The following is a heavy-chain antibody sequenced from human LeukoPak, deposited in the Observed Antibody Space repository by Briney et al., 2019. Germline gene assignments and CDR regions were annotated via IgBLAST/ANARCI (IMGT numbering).Heavy chain of an antibody. Sequence: GGSLRLSCAASGFTFSSYGMDWVRQAPGKGLEWVAVISYDGSNKYYADSVKGRFTIARDNSKNTLYLQMNSLRAEDTAVYCCAKDRGDYTYYFDFWGQGTLVSVSS. J-gene: IGHJ4*02. D-gene: IGHD4-17*01. CDR2: ISYDGSNK. CDR1: GFTFSSYG. V-gene: IGHV3-30*18. CDR3: AKDRGDYTYYFDF.